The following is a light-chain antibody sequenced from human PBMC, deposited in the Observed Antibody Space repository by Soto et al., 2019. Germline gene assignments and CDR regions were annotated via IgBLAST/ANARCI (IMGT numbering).Light chain of an antibody. CDR2: DAS. Sequence: EIVLAQSPATLSLSPGERVTLTCRARQSVRSYLAWYQQKPGQAPRLLIYDASNRATGIPARFSGSGSGTDFTLTISSLEPEDFAVYYCQQRANWPATFGQGTRLEIK. J-gene: IGKJ5*01. CDR3: QQRANWPAT. CDR1: QSVRSY. V-gene: IGKV3-11*01.